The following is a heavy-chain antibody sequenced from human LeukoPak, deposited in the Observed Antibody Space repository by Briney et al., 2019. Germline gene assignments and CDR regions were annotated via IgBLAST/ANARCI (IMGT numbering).Heavy chain of an antibody. CDR2: ISGSGSTI. D-gene: IGHD4-17*01. CDR3: ARDPYYGDYVI. Sequence: PSETLSLTCAVYGGSFSGYYWSWIRQPPGKGLEWVSYISGSGSTIYYADSVKGRFTISRDNAKNSLYLQMNSLRDEDTAVYYCARDPYYGDYVIWGQGTLVTVSS. CDR1: GGSFSGYY. J-gene: IGHJ4*02. V-gene: IGHV3-11*04.